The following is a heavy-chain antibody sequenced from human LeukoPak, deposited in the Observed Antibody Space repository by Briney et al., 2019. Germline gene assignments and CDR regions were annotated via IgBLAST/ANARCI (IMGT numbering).Heavy chain of an antibody. CDR3: ARDYYGSGSYYNENWFDP. V-gene: IGHV1-2*04. CDR1: GYTFTGYY. CDR2: ISPNSGGT. D-gene: IGHD3-10*01. J-gene: IGHJ5*02. Sequence: ASVKVSCKASGYTFTGYYMHWVRQAPGQGLEWMGWISPNSGGTNYAQKFQGWVTMTRDTSISTAYMELSRLRSDDTAVYYCARDYYGSGSYYNENWFDPWGQGTLVTVSS.